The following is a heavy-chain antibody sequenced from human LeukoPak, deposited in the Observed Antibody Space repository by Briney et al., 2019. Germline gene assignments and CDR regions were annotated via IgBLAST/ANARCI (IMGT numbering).Heavy chain of an antibody. CDR1: GVSFNDYY. J-gene: IGHJ4*02. CDR2: INHSGYT. Sequence: SETLSLTCAVSGVSFNDYYWSWVRQTPGKGLEWIGEINHSGYTNDSPSLKSRVTLSIDASRKQFSLNLRSVTVADSGIYYCARMTTGHDYWGQGTLVTVSS. D-gene: IGHD4-17*01. V-gene: IGHV4-34*01. CDR3: ARMTTGHDY.